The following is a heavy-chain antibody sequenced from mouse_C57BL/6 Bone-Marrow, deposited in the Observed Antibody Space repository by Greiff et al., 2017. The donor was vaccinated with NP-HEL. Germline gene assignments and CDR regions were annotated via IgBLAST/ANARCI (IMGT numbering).Heavy chain of an antibody. D-gene: IGHD1-1*01. V-gene: IGHV5-4*03. CDR2: ISDGGSYT. CDR1: GFTFSSYA. Sequence: EVKLMESGGGLVKPGGSLKLSCAASGFTFSSYAMSWVRQTPEKRLEWVATISDGGSYTYYPDNVKGRFTISRDNAKNNLYLQMSHLKSEDTAMYYGASLTTVVATDYYAMDYWGQGTSVTVSS. J-gene: IGHJ4*01. CDR3: ASLTTVVATDYYAMDY.